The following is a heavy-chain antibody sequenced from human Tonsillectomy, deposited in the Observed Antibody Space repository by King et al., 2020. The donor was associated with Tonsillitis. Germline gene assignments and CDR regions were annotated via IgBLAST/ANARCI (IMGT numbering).Heavy chain of an antibody. CDR2: ISYDGSDK. CDR3: ARDHSLGDSSGYLNY. Sequence: VQLVESRGGVVQPGRSLRLSCAASGFTFSSYAMHWVRQAPGKGLEWVAVISYDGSDKYYADSVKGRFTISRDNSKNTLYLQMNSLTAEDTAVYYCARDHSLGDSSGYLNYWGQGTLVTVSS. J-gene: IGHJ4*02. D-gene: IGHD3-22*01. CDR1: GFTFSSYA. V-gene: IGHV3-30-3*01.